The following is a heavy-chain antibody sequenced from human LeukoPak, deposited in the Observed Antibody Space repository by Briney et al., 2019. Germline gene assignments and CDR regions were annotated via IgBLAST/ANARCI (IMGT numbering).Heavy chain of an antibody. CDR1: GFTFSSYS. V-gene: IGHV3-21*01. J-gene: IGHJ6*02. CDR2: ISSSSSYI. CDR3: ARDKDTAMVYYYYYGMDV. D-gene: IGHD5-18*01. Sequence: GGSLRLSCAASGFTFSSYSTNWVRQAPGKGLEWVSSISSSSSYIYYADSVKGRFTISRDNAKNSLYLQMNSLRAEDTAVYYCARDKDTAMVYYYYYGMDVWGQGTTVTVSS.